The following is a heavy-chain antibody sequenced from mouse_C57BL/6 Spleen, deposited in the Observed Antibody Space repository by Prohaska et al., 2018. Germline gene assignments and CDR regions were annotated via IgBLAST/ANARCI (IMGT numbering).Heavy chain of an antibody. CDR3: AYYSNYGGFDY. CDR2: IYPGDGDT. J-gene: IGHJ2*01. Sequence: ISCKASGYAFSSSWMNWVKQRPGKGLEWIGRIYPGDGDTNYNEKFKGKATLTADKSSSTAYMQLNSLTSEDSAVYFCAYYSNYGGFDYWGQGTTLTVSS. CDR1: GYAFSSSW. V-gene: IGHV1-82*01. D-gene: IGHD2-5*01.